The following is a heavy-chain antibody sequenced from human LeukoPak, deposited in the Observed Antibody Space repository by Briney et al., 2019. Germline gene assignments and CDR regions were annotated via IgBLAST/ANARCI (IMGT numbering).Heavy chain of an antibody. J-gene: IGHJ3*02. Sequence: PSETLSLTCTVSGGSISSYYWSWIRQPAGKGLEWIGRIYTSGSTNYNPSLKSRVTMSVDTSKNQFSLKLSSVTAADTAVYYCARDMGVVVAATDAFDIWGQGTMVTVSS. CDR1: GGSISSYY. CDR2: IYTSGST. D-gene: IGHD2-15*01. V-gene: IGHV4-4*07. CDR3: ARDMGVVVAATDAFDI.